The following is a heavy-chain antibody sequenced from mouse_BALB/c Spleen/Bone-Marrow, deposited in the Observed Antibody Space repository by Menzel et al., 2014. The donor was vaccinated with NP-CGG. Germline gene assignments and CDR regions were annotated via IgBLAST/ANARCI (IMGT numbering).Heavy chain of an antibody. CDR1: GFTFTSYW. CDR2: INPSNGRT. Sequence: VQLQQSGDELVKPGASVKLSCMASGFTFTSYWIHWVKQRPGQGPEWIGEINPSNGRTNYNEKFKRKATLTEDKSSSTAYMQLSSLTSEDSAVYYCAGDGNYRYAMDYWGQGTSVTVSS. V-gene: IGHV1S81*02. J-gene: IGHJ4*01. CDR3: AGDGNYRYAMDY. D-gene: IGHD2-1*01.